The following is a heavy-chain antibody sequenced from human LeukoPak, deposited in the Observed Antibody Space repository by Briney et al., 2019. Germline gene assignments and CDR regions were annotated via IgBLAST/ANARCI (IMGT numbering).Heavy chain of an antibody. J-gene: IGHJ5*02. V-gene: IGHV4-34*01. CDR1: GGSFSDYY. D-gene: IGHD3-3*01. CDR3: ARTRTYYDFWSGLSPNWFDP. Sequence: SETLSLTCAVYGGSFSDYYWTWIRQPPGKGLEWIGEINHSGSTNYNPSLKSRVTISVDTSKNQFSLRLSSVTAADTAVYYCARTRTYYDFWSGLSPNWFDPWGQGTLVTVSS. CDR2: INHSGST.